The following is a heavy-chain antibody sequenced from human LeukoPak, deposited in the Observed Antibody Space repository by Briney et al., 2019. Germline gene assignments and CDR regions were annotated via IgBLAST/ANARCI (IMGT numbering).Heavy chain of an antibody. Sequence: SETLSLTCAVYGGSFSGYYWSWIRQPPGKGLEWIGEINHSGSTNYNPSLKSRVTISVDTSKNQFSLKLSSVTAADAAVNYCAGGGRGCTNGVCYRIGGWFGPWGQGTLVTVSS. CDR3: AGGGRGCTNGVCYRIGGWFGP. J-gene: IGHJ5*02. D-gene: IGHD2-8*01. CDR2: INHSGST. V-gene: IGHV4-34*01. CDR1: GGSFSGYY.